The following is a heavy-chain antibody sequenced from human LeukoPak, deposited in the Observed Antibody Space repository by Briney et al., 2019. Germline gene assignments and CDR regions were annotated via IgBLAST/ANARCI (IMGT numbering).Heavy chain of an antibody. CDR3: AREVYKLYNWFDP. J-gene: IGHJ5*02. V-gene: IGHV1-69*01. CDR1: GGTFSSYA. Sequence: SVKVSCKASGGTFSSYAISWVRQAPGQGLEWMGGIIPIFGTANYAQKFQGRVTITADESTSTAYMELSSLRSDDTAVYYCAREVYKLYNWFDPWGQGTLVTVSS. CDR2: IIPIFGTA. D-gene: IGHD5-24*01.